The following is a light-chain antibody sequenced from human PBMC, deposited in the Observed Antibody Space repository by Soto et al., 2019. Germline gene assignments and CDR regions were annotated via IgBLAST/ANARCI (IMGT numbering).Light chain of an antibody. CDR1: QIVSSRY. Sequence: IVLTQSPGTLSLSPGETATLSCRASQIVSSRYLAWYEQRPGQAXRLLIYGASSRATGIPDRLSGSGSGTDFTLTISRLEPEDFAVYYCQQYATSPRTFGQGTKVDI. J-gene: IGKJ1*01. CDR3: QQYATSPRT. V-gene: IGKV3-20*01. CDR2: GAS.